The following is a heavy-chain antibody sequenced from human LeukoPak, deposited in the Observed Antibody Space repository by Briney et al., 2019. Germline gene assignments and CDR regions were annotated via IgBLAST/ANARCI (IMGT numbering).Heavy chain of an antibody. Sequence: ASVKVSCKASGYTFTDYYMHWLQQAPGQGLEWMGGIIPIFGTANYAQKFQGRVTITADKSTSTAYMELSSLRSEDTAVYYCARDHYSDAFDIWGQGTMVTVSS. CDR2: IIPIFGTA. D-gene: IGHD4-11*01. CDR1: GYTFTDYY. CDR3: ARDHYSDAFDI. J-gene: IGHJ3*02. V-gene: IGHV1-69*06.